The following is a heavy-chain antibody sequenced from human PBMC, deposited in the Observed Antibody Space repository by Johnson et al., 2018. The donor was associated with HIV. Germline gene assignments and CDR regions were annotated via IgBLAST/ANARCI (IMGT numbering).Heavy chain of an antibody. CDR1: GFTFSTYA. Sequence: QVQLLESGGGLVQPGGSLRLSCAASGFTFSTYAIHWVRQAPGKGLEWVAIISYDGSTKYYADSVKGRFTISRANSKNSLYLQMNTLRAEDTAVYYCARDQRGGYSYGDAFDFWGQGTVVSVST. D-gene: IGHD5-18*01. V-gene: IGHV3-30-3*01. J-gene: IGHJ3*01. CDR3: ARDQRGGYSYGDAFDF. CDR2: ISYDGSTK.